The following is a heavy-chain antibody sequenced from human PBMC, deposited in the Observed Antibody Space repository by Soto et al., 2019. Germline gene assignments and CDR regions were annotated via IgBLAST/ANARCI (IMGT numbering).Heavy chain of an antibody. J-gene: IGHJ6*02. D-gene: IGHD6-13*01. CDR2: IYWDDDK. CDR1: GFSLSTSGVG. Sequence: QITLKESGPTLVKPTQTLTLTCTFSGFSLSTSGVGVGWIRQPPGKALERLALIYWDDDKRYSPSLKSRLTITKDTSNNQVVHPITHMDPVDTATSYCAHYRSIQTRTYGMDVWGQGTTVTV. V-gene: IGHV2-5*02. CDR3: AHYRSIQTRTYGMDV.